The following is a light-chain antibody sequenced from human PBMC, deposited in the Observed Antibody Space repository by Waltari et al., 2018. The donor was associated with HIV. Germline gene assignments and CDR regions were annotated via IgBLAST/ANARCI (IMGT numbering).Light chain of an antibody. Sequence: VAPGETARITCEGNNIGAKTVHWYQQKPGQAPLMIIYYNSDRPSGIPERFSASNSGNTATLTLTRVEAGDEADYYCQVSDSRGDSRVFGGGTKLTVL. CDR3: QVSDSRGDSRV. V-gene: IGLV3-21*04. CDR1: NIGAKT. CDR2: YNS. J-gene: IGLJ3*02.